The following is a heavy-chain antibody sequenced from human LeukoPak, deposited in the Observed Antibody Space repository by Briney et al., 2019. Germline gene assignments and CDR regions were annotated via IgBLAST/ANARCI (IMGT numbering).Heavy chain of an antibody. J-gene: IGHJ3*02. CDR2: ISAYNGHT. V-gene: IGHV1-18*01. CDR3: ARRRRDGYNYDAFDI. CDR1: GYALTSFG. D-gene: IGHD5-12*01. Sequence: VASVKVSCKASGYALTSFGISWVRQAPGQGLEWMGWISAYNGHTNYAQRFQGRVTMTTDTSTTTAYMELRSLRSDDTAVYYCARRRRDGYNYDAFDIWGQGTMVTVSS.